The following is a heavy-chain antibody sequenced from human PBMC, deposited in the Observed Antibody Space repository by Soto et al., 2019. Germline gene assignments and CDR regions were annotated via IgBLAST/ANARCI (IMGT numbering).Heavy chain of an antibody. CDR1: GGTFNTYS. Sequence: QVQLVQSGAEVKKPGSSVKVSCKDSGGTFNTYSMFWVRQAPGQGLEWMGRIIPMLGVRNYAQRFQDRVTITANKSTATVHMELSSLRSEDTALYYCTIGSWSGEVFDIWGQGTMVTVSS. V-gene: IGHV1-69*02. J-gene: IGHJ3*02. CDR2: IIPMLGVR. D-gene: IGHD2-21*01. CDR3: TIGSWSGEVFDI.